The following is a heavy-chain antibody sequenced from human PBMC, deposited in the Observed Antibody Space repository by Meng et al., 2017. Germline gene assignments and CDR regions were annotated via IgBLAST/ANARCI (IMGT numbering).Heavy chain of an antibody. D-gene: IGHD3-10*01. J-gene: IGHJ3*02. CDR1: GFTFSSYG. CDR2: RWYDGSNK. CDR3: ARELWFGNPFDI. Sequence: GESLKISCAASGFTFSSYGMHWVRQAPGKGLEWVAVRWYDGSNKYYADSVKGRFTISRDNSKNTLYLQMNSLRAEDTAVYYCARELWFGNPFDIWGQGTMVTVSS. V-gene: IGHV3-33*01.